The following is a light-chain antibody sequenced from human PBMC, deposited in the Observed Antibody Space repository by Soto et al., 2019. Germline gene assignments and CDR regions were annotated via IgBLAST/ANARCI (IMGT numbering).Light chain of an antibody. V-gene: IGLV1-51*01. CDR3: GTRDSSLNTFV. CDR2: DNN. J-gene: IGLJ1*01. CDR1: VSDIGSNS. Sequence: QSVLTQPPSASGTAGQRVTISCSGGVSDIGSNSVNWYQEFPGTSRKLLIYDNNERPSGIPDRFSGSKSGTSATLGITGLQTGDEADYYCGTRDSSLNTFVYGTGSKVTVL.